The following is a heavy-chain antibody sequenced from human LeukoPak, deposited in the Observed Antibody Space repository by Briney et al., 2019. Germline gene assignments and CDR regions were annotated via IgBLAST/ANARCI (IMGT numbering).Heavy chain of an antibody. D-gene: IGHD6-13*01. V-gene: IGHV3-7*01. Sequence: GGSLRLSCAGSGFTFSSYWMSWVRQAPGKGLEWVANIKQDGSEKYYVDSVKGRFTISRDNAKNSLYLQMNSLRAEDTAVYYCARVGSSSWYGAFDIWGQGTMVTVSS. CDR3: ARVGSSSWYGAFDI. CDR1: GFTFSSYW. CDR2: IKQDGSEK. J-gene: IGHJ3*02.